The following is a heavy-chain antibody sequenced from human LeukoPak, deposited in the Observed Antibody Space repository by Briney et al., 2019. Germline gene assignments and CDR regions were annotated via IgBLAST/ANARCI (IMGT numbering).Heavy chain of an antibody. CDR1: GYTFTSYG. CDR2: IGAYNGNT. J-gene: IGHJ4*02. Sequence: GASVKVSCKASGYTFTSYGISWVRQAPGQGLEWMGWIGAYNGNTNYAQKLQGRVTMTTDTSTSTAYMELRSLRSDDTAVYYCARVWDVFIGATHFDYWGQGTLVTVSS. CDR3: ARVWDVFIGATHFDY. D-gene: IGHD1-26*01. V-gene: IGHV1-18*01.